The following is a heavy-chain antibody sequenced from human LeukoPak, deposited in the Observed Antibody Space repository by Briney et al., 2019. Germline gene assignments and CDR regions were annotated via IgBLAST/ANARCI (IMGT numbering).Heavy chain of an antibody. CDR3: ATVIDNSGSLGF. CDR2: IYSGGST. D-gene: IGHD3-22*01. V-gene: IGHV3-53*01. J-gene: IGHJ4*02. CDR1: GFTVSNSY. Sequence: PGGSLRLSCAASGFTVSNSYMSWVRQAPGKGLEWVSVIYSGGSTYYTDSVKGRFTISRDSSKHTLYLQMNSLRAEDTAVYYCATVIDNSGSLGFWGQGTLVTVSS.